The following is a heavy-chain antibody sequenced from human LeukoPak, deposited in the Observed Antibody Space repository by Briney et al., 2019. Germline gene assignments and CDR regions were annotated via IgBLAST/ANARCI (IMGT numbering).Heavy chain of an antibody. V-gene: IGHV1-18*01. CDR3: ARDNYPEEQQLVYFDY. J-gene: IGHJ4*02. CDR2: ISAYNGNT. Sequence: GASVKVSCKASGYTFTSYGISWVRQPPGQGLEWMGWISAYNGNTNYAQKLQGRVTMTTDTSTSTAYMELRSLRSDDTAVYYCARDNYPEEQQLVYFDYWGQGTLVTVSS. CDR1: GYTFTSYG. D-gene: IGHD6-13*01.